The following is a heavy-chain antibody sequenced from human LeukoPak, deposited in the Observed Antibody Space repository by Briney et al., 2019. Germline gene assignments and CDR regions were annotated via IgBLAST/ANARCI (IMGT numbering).Heavy chain of an antibody. J-gene: IGHJ1*01. CDR3: ASSPPDYYDSSGYFHSAEYFQH. CDR2: ISATGGSK. V-gene: IGHV3-23*01. CDR1: GFTFSSYA. Sequence: GGSLRLSCAASGFTFSSYAMAWVRQAPGKGLAWVSSISATGGSKSYADSVKAGISISRDNSKNTLYLQMNSLRAEDTAVYYCASSPPDYYDSSGYFHSAEYFQHWGQGTLVTVSS. D-gene: IGHD3-22*01.